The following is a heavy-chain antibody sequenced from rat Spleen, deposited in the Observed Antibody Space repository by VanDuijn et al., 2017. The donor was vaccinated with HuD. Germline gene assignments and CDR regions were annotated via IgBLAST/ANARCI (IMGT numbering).Heavy chain of an antibody. V-gene: IGHV5-25*01. CDR2: ISTGGGNT. CDR1: GFTFSDYD. CDR3: ARPDYSRFDY. J-gene: IGHJ2*01. D-gene: IGHD1-2*01. Sequence: EMQLVESGGGLAQPGSSLKLSCVASGFTFSDYDMAWVRQAPTRGLEWVASISTGGGNTYYRDSVKGRFTISRDNAKSTLYLQMDSLRSEDTATYYCARPDYSRFDYWGQGVMVTVSS.